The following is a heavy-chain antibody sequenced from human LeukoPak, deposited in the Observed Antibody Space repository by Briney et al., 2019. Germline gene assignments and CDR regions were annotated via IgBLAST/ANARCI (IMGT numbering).Heavy chain of an antibody. CDR3: ARGYCSGDCFTLFDY. J-gene: IGHJ4*02. CDR2: INPNSGGT. Sequence: ASVKVSCKASGYMFTGYYMHWVRQAPGKGLEWMGWINPNSGGTNYAQKFQGRVPMTRDTSISTAYMELSSLRSDDTAVYYCARGYCSGDCFTLFDYWGQGTLVTVSS. V-gene: IGHV1-2*02. D-gene: IGHD2-21*02. CDR1: GYMFTGYY.